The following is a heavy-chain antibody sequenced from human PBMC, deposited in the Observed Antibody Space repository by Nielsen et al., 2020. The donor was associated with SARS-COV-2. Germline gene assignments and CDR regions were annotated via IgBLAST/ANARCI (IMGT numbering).Heavy chain of an antibody. CDR2: ISSSSSYI. V-gene: IGHV3-21*01. Sequence: GESLKISCAASGFTFSSYSMNWVRQAPGKGLEWVSSISSSSSYIYYADSVKGRFTISRDNAKNSLYLQMNSLRAEDTAVYYCARAWLSDYWGQGTLVTVSS. CDR3: ARAWLSDY. J-gene: IGHJ4*02. CDR1: GFTFSSYS. D-gene: IGHD6-19*01.